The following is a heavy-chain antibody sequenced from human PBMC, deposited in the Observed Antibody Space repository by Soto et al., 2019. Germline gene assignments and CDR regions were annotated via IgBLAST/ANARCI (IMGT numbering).Heavy chain of an antibody. J-gene: IGHJ6*02. CDR3: ASSGCGGDCYSAYYYGMDV. CDR1: GGSISSSSYY. Sequence: QLQLQESGPGLVKPSETLSLTCTVSGGSISSSSYYWGWIRQPPGKGLEWIGSIYYSGSTYYNPSLKSRVTISVDTSKNQFSLKLSSVTAADTAVYYCASSGCGGDCYSAYYYGMDVWGQGTTVTVSS. V-gene: IGHV4-39*01. D-gene: IGHD2-21*02. CDR2: IYYSGST.